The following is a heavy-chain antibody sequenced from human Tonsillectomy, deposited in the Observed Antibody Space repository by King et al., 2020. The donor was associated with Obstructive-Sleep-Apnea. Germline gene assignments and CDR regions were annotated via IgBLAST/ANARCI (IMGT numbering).Heavy chain of an antibody. CDR3: VREGSGAFDI. J-gene: IGHJ3*02. CDR1: GFTFNDYI. D-gene: IGHD2-15*01. CDR2: ISSDGSYE. Sequence: VQLVESGGGVVQPGKSLRLSCPASGFTFNDYILHWVRQAPGTGLEWVAWISSDGSYEYSSDSVKGRLIISRDNSRNTLYLQMNSLRPEDTAVYYCVREGSGAFDIWGQGTTVIVSS. V-gene: IGHV3-30*04.